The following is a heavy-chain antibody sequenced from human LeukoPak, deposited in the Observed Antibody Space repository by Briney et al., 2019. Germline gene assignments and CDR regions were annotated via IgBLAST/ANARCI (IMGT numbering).Heavy chain of an antibody. Sequence: GGSLRLSCAASGVNVSDKYMTWVRQAPGKGLHWVSAISGGGGSTYYTDSVKGRFTISRDNSKNTLYLQMNSLRAEDTAIYYCAKENWGYNWKYDSSGSGINYWGQGTLVTVSS. CDR2: ISGGGGST. CDR3: AKENWGYNWKYDSSGSGINY. D-gene: IGHD3-22*01. CDR1: GVNVSDKY. V-gene: IGHV3-23*01. J-gene: IGHJ4*02.